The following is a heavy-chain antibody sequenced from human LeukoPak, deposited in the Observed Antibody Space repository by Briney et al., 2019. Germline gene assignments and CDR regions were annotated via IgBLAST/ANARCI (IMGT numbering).Heavy chain of an antibody. CDR3: ARAGSSGWYYFDY. V-gene: IGHV3-30-3*01. J-gene: IGHJ4*02. CDR2: ISYDGSNK. CDR1: GFTFSSYA. D-gene: IGHD6-19*01. Sequence: GGSLRLSCAASGFTFSSYAMHWVRQAPGKELEWVAVISYDGSNKYYADSVKGRFTISRDNSKNTLYLQMNSLRAEDTAVYYCARAGSSGWYYFDYWGQGTLVTVSS.